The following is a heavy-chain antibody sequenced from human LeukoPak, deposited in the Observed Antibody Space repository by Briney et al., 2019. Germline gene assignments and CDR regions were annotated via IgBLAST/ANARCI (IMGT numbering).Heavy chain of an antibody. Sequence: GGSLRLSCAASGFTFSSYSMNWVRQAPGKGLEWVSSISSSSSYIYYADSVKGRFTISRDNAKNSLYLQMNSLRAEDTAVYYCARDLGRDGYIGTFDYWGQGTLVTVSS. D-gene: IGHD5-24*01. CDR3: ARDLGRDGYIGTFDY. CDR1: GFTFSSYS. V-gene: IGHV3-21*01. CDR2: ISSSSSYI. J-gene: IGHJ4*02.